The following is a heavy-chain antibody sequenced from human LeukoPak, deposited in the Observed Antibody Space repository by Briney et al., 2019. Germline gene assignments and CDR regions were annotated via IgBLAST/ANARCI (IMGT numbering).Heavy chain of an antibody. Sequence: GGSLRLSCAASGFTFSSNWMHWVRQAPGKGLMWVARIGYNGRITSVADSVKGRFAISRDNARNTLYLQMNSLRAEDTAVYYCVRDFETVWTPGDDCENWGQGTLVTVSS. J-gene: IGHJ4*02. CDR1: GFTFSSNW. CDR3: VRDFETVWTPGDDCEN. CDR2: IGYNGRIT. V-gene: IGHV3-74*01. D-gene: IGHD3-16*01.